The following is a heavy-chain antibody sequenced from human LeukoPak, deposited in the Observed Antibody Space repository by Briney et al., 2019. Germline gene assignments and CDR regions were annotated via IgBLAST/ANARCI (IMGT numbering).Heavy chain of an antibody. V-gene: IGHV4-31*03. J-gene: IGHJ4*02. Sequence: SETLSLTCTVSGGSISSGGYYWSWIRQHPGKGLEWIGFIYGSGSTYYKSSLKSRVTISVDTSKNQFSLKLTSVTAADTVVYYCARWGFTRYCSGGSCYGGDYWGQGTLVTVSS. D-gene: IGHD2-15*01. CDR3: ARWGFTRYCSGGSCYGGDY. CDR1: GGSISSGGYY. CDR2: IYGSGST.